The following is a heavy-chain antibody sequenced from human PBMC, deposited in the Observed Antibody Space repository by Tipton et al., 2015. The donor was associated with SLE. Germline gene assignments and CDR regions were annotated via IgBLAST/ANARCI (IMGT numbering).Heavy chain of an antibody. J-gene: IGHJ6*02. CDR2: IYYRGST. D-gene: IGHD6-13*01. CDR1: GGSISSSSSYY. V-gene: IGHV4-61*01. Sequence: TLSLTCAVYGGSISSSSSYYWSWLRPPAGKGLEWVWYIYYRGSTNYTPSLKSRMTISLDTSMKQFSLKMRSVTAAYTAVYYCAREGIEAPSGMDGWGQGTTVPVSS. CDR3: AREGIEAPSGMDG.